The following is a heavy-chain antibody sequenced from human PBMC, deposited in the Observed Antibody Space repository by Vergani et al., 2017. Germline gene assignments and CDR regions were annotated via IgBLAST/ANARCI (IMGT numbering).Heavy chain of an antibody. CDR3: ARGLLVLCSGYEPGRSYYFDY. V-gene: IGHV4-61*01. CDR1: GGSVSSGSYY. D-gene: IGHD5-12*01. Sequence: QVQLQESGPGLVKPSETLSLTCTVSGGSVSSGSYYWSWIRQPPGKGLEWIGYIYYSGSTNYNPSLKSRVTISVDTSKNQFSLKLSSVTAADTAVYYCARGLLVLCSGYEPGRSYYFDYWGQGTLVTVSS. CDR2: IYYSGST. J-gene: IGHJ4*02.